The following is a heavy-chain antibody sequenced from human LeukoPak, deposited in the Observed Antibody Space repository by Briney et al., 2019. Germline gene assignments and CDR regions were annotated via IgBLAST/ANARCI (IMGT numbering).Heavy chain of an antibody. CDR1: GFTFSSYS. J-gene: IGHJ4*02. D-gene: IGHD3-10*01. V-gene: IGHV3-21*01. CDR3: ARAWAMARGVIGY. Sequence: GGSLRLSCAASGFTFSSYSMNWVRQAPGKGLEWVSSISSSSSYIYYADSVKGRFTISRDNAKNSLYLQMNSLRTEDTAVYYCARAWAMARGVIGYWGQGTLVTVSS. CDR2: ISSSSSYI.